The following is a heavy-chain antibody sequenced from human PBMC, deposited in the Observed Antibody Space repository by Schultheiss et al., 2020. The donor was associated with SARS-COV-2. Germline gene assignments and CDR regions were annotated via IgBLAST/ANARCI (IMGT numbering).Heavy chain of an antibody. Sequence: GGSLRLSCAASGFTFSSYSMNWVRQAPGKGLEWVSYISSSSSTIYYADSVKGRFTISRDNAKNSLYLQMNSLRDEDTAVYYCARSPFPIVVVTAIYYFDYWGQGTLVTVSS. CDR1: GFTFSSYS. CDR3: ARSPFPIVVVTAIYYFDY. V-gene: IGHV3-48*02. J-gene: IGHJ4*02. D-gene: IGHD2-21*02. CDR2: ISSSSSTI.